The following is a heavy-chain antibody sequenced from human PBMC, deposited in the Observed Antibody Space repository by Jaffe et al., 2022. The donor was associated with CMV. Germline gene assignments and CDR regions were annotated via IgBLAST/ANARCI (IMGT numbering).Heavy chain of an antibody. CDR1: GGSISSSSFY. J-gene: IGHJ4*02. D-gene: IGHD6-19*01. CDR2: VYYSGTT. CDR3: ARRLGSSGWDLSVFDY. Sequence: QLQLQESGPGLVKPSDTLSLTCTVSGGSISSSSFYWGWIRQPPGKGLEWIGSVYYSGTTYYNPSLKSRVTISVDTSKNQFSLKLNSVTAADTALYFCARRLGSSGWDLSVFDYWGRGTPVIVSS. V-gene: IGHV4-39*01.